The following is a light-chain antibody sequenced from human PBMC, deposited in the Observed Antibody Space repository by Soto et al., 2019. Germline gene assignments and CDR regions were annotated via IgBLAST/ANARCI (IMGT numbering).Light chain of an antibody. CDR3: QQYNNWPPYT. CDR2: DVS. V-gene: IGKV1-5*01. J-gene: IGKJ2*01. Sequence: DIQMTQSPSTLSASVGDRVTITCRASQSISSWLAWYQQKPGKAPKLLIYDVSSLQSGVPSRFSGSGSGTEFTLTISSLQPDDFATYYCQQYNNWPPYTFGQGTKLEIK. CDR1: QSISSW.